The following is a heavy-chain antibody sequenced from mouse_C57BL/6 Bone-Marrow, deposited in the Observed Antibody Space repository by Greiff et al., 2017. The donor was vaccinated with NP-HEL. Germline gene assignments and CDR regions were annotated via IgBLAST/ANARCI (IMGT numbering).Heavy chain of an antibody. CDR2: ISGGGGNT. Sequence: EVNLVESGGGLVKPGGSLKLSCAASGFTFSSYTMSWVRQTPEKRLEWVATISGGGGNTYYPDSVKGRFTISRDNAKNTLYLQMSSLRSEDTALYYCARQAQVSYYFDYWGQGTTLTVSS. D-gene: IGHD3-2*02. V-gene: IGHV5-9*01. J-gene: IGHJ2*01. CDR1: GFTFSSYT. CDR3: ARQAQVSYYFDY.